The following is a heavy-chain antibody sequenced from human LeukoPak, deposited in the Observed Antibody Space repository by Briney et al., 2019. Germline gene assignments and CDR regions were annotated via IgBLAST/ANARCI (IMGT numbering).Heavy chain of an antibody. Sequence: GASVNVSCTASGYTFTSYYMHWVRQAPGQGLEWMGIINPSGSSTSYAQKFQGRVTMTRDTSTSTVYMELSSLRSEDTAVYYCARDFDSSGYLTEYYLDYWGQGTLVTVSS. D-gene: IGHD3-22*01. J-gene: IGHJ4*02. CDR3: ARDFDSSGYLTEYYLDY. CDR2: INPSGSST. V-gene: IGHV1-46*01. CDR1: GYTFTSYY.